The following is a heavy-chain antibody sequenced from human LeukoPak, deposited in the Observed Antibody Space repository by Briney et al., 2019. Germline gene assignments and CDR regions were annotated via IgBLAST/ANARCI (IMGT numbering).Heavy chain of an antibody. V-gene: IGHV5-51*01. J-gene: IGHJ4*02. CDR3: ARCIYGSGSYPSFDY. D-gene: IGHD3-10*01. CDR2: IYPGDSDT. CDR1: GYSFTSYW. Sequence: GESLKISCKGSGYSFTSYWIGWVRQMPGKGLEWMGIIYPGDSDTRYSPSFQGQVTMSADKSISTAYLQWSSLKASDTAMYYCARCIYGSGSYPSFDYWGQGTLVTVSS.